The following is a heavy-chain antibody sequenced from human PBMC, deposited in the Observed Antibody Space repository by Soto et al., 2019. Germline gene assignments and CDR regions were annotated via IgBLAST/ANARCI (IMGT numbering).Heavy chain of an antibody. CDR2: INPSDCST. V-gene: IGHV1-46*03. CDR3: AILDYYGSGRPLDY. CDR1: GYTFTSYY. D-gene: IGHD3-10*01. Sequence: ASVKVSCKASGYTFTSYYMHWVRQAPGQGLEWMGIINPSDCSTNYAQKFQGRVTMTRDTSMSTVYMELRSLRSEDTAVYYCAILDYYGSGRPLDYLGQGTLVTVSS. J-gene: IGHJ4*02.